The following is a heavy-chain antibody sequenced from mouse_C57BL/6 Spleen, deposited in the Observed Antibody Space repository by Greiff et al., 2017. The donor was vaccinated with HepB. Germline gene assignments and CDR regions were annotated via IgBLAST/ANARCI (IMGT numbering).Heavy chain of an antibody. CDR2: ISYSGST. J-gene: IGHJ1*03. D-gene: IGHD2-1*01. CDR1: GYSITSDY. V-gene: IGHV3-8*01. Sequence: VQLKQSGPGLAKPSQTLSLTCSVTGYSITSDYWNWIRKFPGNKLEYMGYISYSGSTYYNPSLKSRISITRDTSKNQYYLQLNSVTTEDTATYYCARYRGNYVSWYFDVWGTGTTVTVSS. CDR3: ARYRGNYVSWYFDV.